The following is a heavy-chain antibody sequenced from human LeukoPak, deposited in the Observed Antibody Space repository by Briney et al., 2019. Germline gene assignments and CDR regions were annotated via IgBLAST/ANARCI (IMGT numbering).Heavy chain of an antibody. CDR3: ARYGYSYGYGDY. CDR1: GGSFSGYY. CDR2: INHSGST. V-gene: IGHV4-34*01. J-gene: IGHJ4*02. D-gene: IGHD5-18*01. Sequence: SETLSLTCAVYGGSFSGYYWSWIRQPPGRGLEWIGEINHSGSTNYNPSLKSRVTISVDTSKNQFSLKLSSVTAADTAVYYCARYGYSYGYGDYWGQGTLVTVSS.